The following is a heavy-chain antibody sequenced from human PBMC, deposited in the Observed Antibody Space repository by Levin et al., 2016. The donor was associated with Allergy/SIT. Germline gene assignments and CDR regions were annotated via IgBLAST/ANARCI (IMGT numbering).Heavy chain of an antibody. Sequence: GESLKISCAASGFTFDDYAMHWVRQVPGKGLEWVSGSSSSSSYIYYADSVKGRFTISRDNAKNSLYLQMNSLRAEDTAVYYCARALLWFGELLPHYYYYGMNVWGQGTTVTVSS. CDR2: SSSSSSYI. V-gene: IGHV3-21*01. CDR1: GFTFDDYA. D-gene: IGHD3-10*01. CDR3: ARALLWFGELLPHYYYYGMNV. J-gene: IGHJ6*02.